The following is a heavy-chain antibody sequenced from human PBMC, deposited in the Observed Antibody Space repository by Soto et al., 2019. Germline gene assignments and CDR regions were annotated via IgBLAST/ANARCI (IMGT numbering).Heavy chain of an antibody. CDR3: ARSYSSSWYWDY. CDR2: IIPILGIA. J-gene: IGHJ4*02. CDR1: GGTFSSYT. D-gene: IGHD6-13*01. V-gene: IGHV1-69*02. Sequence: SVKVSCKASGGTFSSYTISWVRQAPGQGLEWMGRIIPILGIANYAQKFQGRVTITADKSTSTAYMELSSLRSEDTAVYYCARSYSSSWYWDYWGQGTLVTVSS.